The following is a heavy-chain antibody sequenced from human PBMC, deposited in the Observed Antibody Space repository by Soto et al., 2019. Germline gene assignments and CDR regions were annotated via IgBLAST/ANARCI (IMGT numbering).Heavy chain of an antibody. Sequence: QLQLQESGPGLVKPSETLSLTCTVSGGSINGGTYFWGWIRQPPGKGLEWIGSINYSGRTNYNPSPNSRVTVSADTSKNQFALKLRSVTATETAVYYCARHTPHATFGVPTPYFDHWGQGTLVSVSS. J-gene: IGHJ4*02. V-gene: IGHV4-39*01. CDR2: INYSGRT. CDR1: GGSINGGTYF. CDR3: ARHTPHATFGVPTPYFDH. D-gene: IGHD3-3*01.